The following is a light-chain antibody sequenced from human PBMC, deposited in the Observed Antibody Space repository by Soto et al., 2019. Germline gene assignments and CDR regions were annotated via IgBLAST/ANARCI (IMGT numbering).Light chain of an antibody. J-gene: IGLJ2*01. CDR1: SSDVGKYHF. CDR2: DVT. V-gene: IGLV2-8*01. Sequence: QSVLTQPPSASGSPGQSVTISCTGASSDVGKYHFVSWYQQHPGKAPKLMIYDVTERPSGVPDRFSGSKSGNTASLTVSGLQAEDEDDYYCTSYAGSSIPVVFGGGTKLTVL. CDR3: TSYAGSSIPVV.